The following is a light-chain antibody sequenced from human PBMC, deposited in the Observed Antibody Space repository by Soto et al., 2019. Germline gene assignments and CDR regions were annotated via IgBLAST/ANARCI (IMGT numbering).Light chain of an antibody. CDR1: QTISSW. CDR2: KAS. CDR3: QQYNSYSRT. J-gene: IGKJ1*01. V-gene: IGKV1-5*03. Sequence: EIQMTQSPSTLSGSVGDRVTLTCRASQTISSWLAWYQQKPGKAPKLLIYKASTLKSGVPSRFSGSGSGTEFTLTISSLQPDDFATYYCQQYNSYSRTFGKGTKVDIK.